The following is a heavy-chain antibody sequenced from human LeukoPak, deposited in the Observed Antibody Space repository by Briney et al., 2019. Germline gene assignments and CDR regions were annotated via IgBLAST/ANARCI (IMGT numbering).Heavy chain of an antibody. D-gene: IGHD1-26*01. Sequence: SETLSLTCTVSGGLISRIEYYWSWIRQSPVKGLGWLGHIYHTGTTLYSPHLNNRLTVSVDSSRNQFSLTLNSVTAADTAVYYCASVSVWELATHPGGSFDYWGRGILVTVSS. J-gene: IGHJ4*02. CDR2: IYHTGTT. CDR1: GGLISRIEYY. CDR3: ASVSVWELATHPGGSFDY. V-gene: IGHV4-30-4*01.